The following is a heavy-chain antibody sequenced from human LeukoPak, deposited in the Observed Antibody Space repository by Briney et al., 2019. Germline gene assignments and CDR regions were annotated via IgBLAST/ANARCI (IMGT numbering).Heavy chain of an antibody. V-gene: IGHV1-18*01. CDR1: GYTFKNYG. D-gene: IGHD5-18*01. J-gene: IGHJ4*02. CDR2: ISAYNGNT. CDR3: ARGGYSYGYMGYSDY. Sequence: ASVKVSCKASGYTFKNYGVTWVRQAPGQGLEWMGWISAYNGNTNYAQILQGRVTLSTDTPTSTAYMELRSLRSDDTAVYYCARGGYSYGYMGYSDYWGQGTLVTVS.